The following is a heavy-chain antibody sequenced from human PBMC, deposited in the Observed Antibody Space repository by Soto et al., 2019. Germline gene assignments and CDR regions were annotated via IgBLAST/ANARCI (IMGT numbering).Heavy chain of an antibody. CDR3: ARPIEAEYSGYDYGTDAFDI. D-gene: IGHD5-12*01. J-gene: IGHJ3*02. CDR2: IWYDGSNK. V-gene: IGHV3-33*01. Sequence: GGSLRLSCAASGFTFSSYGMHWVRQAPGKGLEWVAVIWYDGSNKYYADSVKGRFTISRDNSKNTLYLQMNSLRAEDTAVYYCARPIEAEYSGYDYGTDAFDIWGQGTMVTVSS. CDR1: GFTFSSYG.